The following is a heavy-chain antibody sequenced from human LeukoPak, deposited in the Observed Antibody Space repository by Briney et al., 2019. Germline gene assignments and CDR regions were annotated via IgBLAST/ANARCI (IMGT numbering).Heavy chain of an antibody. CDR1: GGSFSGYY. Sequence: SETLSLTCAVYGGSFSGYYWSWIRQPPGKGLEWIGEINHSGSTNYNPSLKSRVTISVDTSKNQFSLKLSSVTAADTAVYYCARGRKQYRRWAKPNWFDPWGQGTLVTVSS. CDR2: INHSGST. J-gene: IGHJ5*02. V-gene: IGHV4-34*01. CDR3: ARGRKQYRRWAKPNWFDP. D-gene: IGHD1-26*01.